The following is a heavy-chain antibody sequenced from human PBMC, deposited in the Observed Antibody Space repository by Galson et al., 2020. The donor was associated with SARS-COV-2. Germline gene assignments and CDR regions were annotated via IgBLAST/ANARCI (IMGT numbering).Heavy chain of an antibody. J-gene: IGHJ4*02. CDR2: IWYDGSNK. Sequence: GESLKISCAASGFTFSSYGMHWVRQAPGKGLEWVAVIWYDGSNKYYADSVKGRFTISRDNSKNTLYLQMNSLRAEDTAVYYCARDSILEYYFDYWGQGTLVTVSS. CDR1: GFTFSSYG. CDR3: ARDSILEYYFDY. V-gene: IGHV3-33*01. D-gene: IGHD2-21*01.